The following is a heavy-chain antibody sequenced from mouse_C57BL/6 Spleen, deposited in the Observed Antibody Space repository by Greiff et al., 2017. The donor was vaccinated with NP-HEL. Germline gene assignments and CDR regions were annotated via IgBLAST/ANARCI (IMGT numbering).Heavy chain of an antibody. CDR2: FYPGSGSI. V-gene: IGHV1-62-2*01. J-gene: IGHJ1*03. D-gene: IGHD1-1*02. CDR1: GYTFTEYT. Sequence: QVQLQQSGAELVKPGASVKLSCKASGYTFTEYTIHWVKQRPGQGLEWIGWFYPGSGSIKYNEKFKDKATLTGDKSSSTVYMELSRLTSDDSAVYFCARHEEDGVNFLYWYFDVWGTGTTVTVSS. CDR3: ARHEEDGVNFLYWYFDV.